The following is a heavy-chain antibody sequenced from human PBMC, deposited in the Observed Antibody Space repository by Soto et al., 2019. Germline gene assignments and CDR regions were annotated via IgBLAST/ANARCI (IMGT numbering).Heavy chain of an antibody. V-gene: IGHV4-39*01. J-gene: IGHJ6*02. CDR3: ATTGIAARPGYYYYYYGMDV. CDR1: GGSISSSSYY. D-gene: IGHD6-6*01. Sequence: PSETLSLTCTVSGGSISSSSYYWGWIRQPPGKGLEWIGSIYYSGSTYYNPSLKSRVTISVDTSKNQFSLKLSSATAADTAVYYCATTGIAARPGYYYYYYGMDVWGQGTTVTVSS. CDR2: IYYSGST.